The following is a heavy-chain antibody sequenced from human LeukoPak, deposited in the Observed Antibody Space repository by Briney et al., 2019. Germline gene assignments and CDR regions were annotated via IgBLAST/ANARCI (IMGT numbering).Heavy chain of an antibody. D-gene: IGHD6-19*01. Sequence: SETLSLTCAVYGGSFSGYYWSWIRQPPGKGLEWIGEINHSGSTNYNPSLKSRVTISVDTSKNQFSLKLSSVTAADTAVYYCVRQGYSSGWYVFDYWGQGTLVTVSS. J-gene: IGHJ4*02. V-gene: IGHV4-34*01. CDR1: GGSFSGYY. CDR2: INHSGST. CDR3: VRQGYSSGWYVFDY.